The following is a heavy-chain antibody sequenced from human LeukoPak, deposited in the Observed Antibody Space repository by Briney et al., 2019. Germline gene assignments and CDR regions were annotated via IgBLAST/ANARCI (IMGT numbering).Heavy chain of an antibody. J-gene: IGHJ6*02. V-gene: IGHV3-48*01. Sequence: GGSLRLSCVASGFSFSGYSMNWVRQAPGKGLDWVSYISSGSRTIFYGDSVKGRFTISRDNSKNTLYLQMNSLRAEDTAVYYCAKDSAQLLWFGELGPYGMDVWGQGTTVTVSS. CDR1: GFSFSGYS. CDR2: ISSGSRTI. CDR3: AKDSAQLLWFGELGPYGMDV. D-gene: IGHD3-10*01.